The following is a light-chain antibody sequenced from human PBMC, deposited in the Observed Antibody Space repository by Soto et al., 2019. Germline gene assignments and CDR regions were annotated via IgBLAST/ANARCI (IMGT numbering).Light chain of an antibody. J-gene: IGKJ4*01. V-gene: IGKV3-15*01. CDR2: GAS. CDR3: QQYNDWPPELT. CDR1: QSVSSN. Sequence: EIMMTQSPATLSVSPGERATLSCWASQSVSSNFAWYQQRPGQAPRLLIYGASTRAAGIPARFSGSGSGTDFTLTISGLQSEDSAVYYCQQYNDWPPELTFGGGTEVEIK.